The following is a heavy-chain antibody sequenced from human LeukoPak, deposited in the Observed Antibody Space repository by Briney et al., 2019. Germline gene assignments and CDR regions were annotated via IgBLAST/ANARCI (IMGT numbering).Heavy chain of an antibody. D-gene: IGHD3-22*01. CDR1: GGSISSGTYY. Sequence: SETLSLTCSVSGGSISSGTYYWGWIRQPPGNGLEWIGSIYYSGSTYYNPSLKSRVTISLDTSNNQFSLKVSSVTAADTAVYYCARHGLWYDTSGYYYYWGHGSLVTVSS. V-gene: IGHV4-39*01. J-gene: IGHJ4*01. CDR3: ARHGLWYDTSGYYYY. CDR2: IYYSGST.